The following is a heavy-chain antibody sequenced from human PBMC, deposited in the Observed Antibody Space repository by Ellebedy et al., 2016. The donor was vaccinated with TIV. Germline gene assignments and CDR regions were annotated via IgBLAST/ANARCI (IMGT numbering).Heavy chain of an antibody. CDR3: ASGSGSIDY. CDR1: GGTFSRYA. V-gene: IGHV1-69*04. CDR2: IIPLLGIP. D-gene: IGHD7-27*01. Sequence: AASVTVSCKASGGTFSRYAISWVRQPPGQGLEWMGRIIPLLGIPNYAQQFQGRLTINADKSTSTAYMELTSLTSEDTAVDYCASGSGSIDYWGQGTLVTVSS. J-gene: IGHJ4*02.